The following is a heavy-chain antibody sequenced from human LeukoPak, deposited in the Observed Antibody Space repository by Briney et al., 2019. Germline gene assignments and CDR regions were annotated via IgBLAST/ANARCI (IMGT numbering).Heavy chain of an antibody. J-gene: IGHJ4*02. CDR2: INSDGSRK. CDR3: ARGIGIAAAFFDY. CDR1: GFTFSSYW. V-gene: IGHV3-74*01. D-gene: IGHD6-13*01. Sequence: GGSLRLSCAASGFTFSSYWMHWVRQAPGKGLVWVSRINSDGSRKSYADSVKGRFTISRDTTKNTLYLQMNSLIADDTAVYYCARGIGIAAAFFDYWGQGILVTVSS.